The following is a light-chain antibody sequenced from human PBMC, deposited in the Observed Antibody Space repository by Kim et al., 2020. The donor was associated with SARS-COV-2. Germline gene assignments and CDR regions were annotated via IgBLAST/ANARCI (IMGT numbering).Light chain of an antibody. CDR2: DVS. Sequence: QSALTQPASVSGSPGQSITISCTGTSSDIGANNYVSWYQQHPGNVPKLIIYDVSERPSGISDRFSGSKSGNTASLTISGLQAEDEADYYCNSYTSSRIYVFGTGTKVTVL. J-gene: IGLJ1*01. V-gene: IGLV2-14*03. CDR1: SSDIGANNY. CDR3: NSYTSSRIYV.